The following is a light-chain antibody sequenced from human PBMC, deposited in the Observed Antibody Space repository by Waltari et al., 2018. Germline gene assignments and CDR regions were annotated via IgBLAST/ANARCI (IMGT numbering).Light chain of an antibody. CDR1: QSVSGSSS. CDR2: GAS. J-gene: IGKJ5*01. V-gene: IGKV3-20*01. CDR3: QQYGSSPIT. Sequence: ELVLTQSPGTLSLSPGESATIPCRASQSVSGSSSLAWYQQKLGQAPRLLIFGASSRATGIPDRFSGSGSGTDFTLTISRLEPEDFAVYYCQQYGSSPITFGQGTRLEIK.